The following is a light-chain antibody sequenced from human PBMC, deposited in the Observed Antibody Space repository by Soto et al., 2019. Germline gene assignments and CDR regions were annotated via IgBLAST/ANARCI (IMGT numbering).Light chain of an antibody. V-gene: IGKV1-5*03. Sequence: DIQMTQSPSTLSASAGDRVTITCRASQSISTWLAWYQQKPGQAPKLLIYTASTLQSGVPSRFSGSGSGTELTRAISNLQPDDFATYYCQQYYSDFYTFGKGTKLEIK. CDR2: TAS. CDR1: QSISTW. J-gene: IGKJ2*01. CDR3: QQYYSDFYT.